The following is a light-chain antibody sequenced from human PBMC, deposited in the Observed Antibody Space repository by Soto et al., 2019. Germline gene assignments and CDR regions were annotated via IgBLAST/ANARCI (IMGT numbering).Light chain of an antibody. CDR2: GAS. J-gene: IGKJ1*01. Sequence: EMVMTQSPATLSVSPGERATLSCRASQSVGSNLAWYQQKPGQAPRLLIYGASTRATGIPARFSGSGSGTEFTLTISSLQSEDFAVYYCQHYNNWPPTWTFGQGTKVDIK. CDR1: QSVGSN. V-gene: IGKV3-15*01. CDR3: QHYNNWPPTWT.